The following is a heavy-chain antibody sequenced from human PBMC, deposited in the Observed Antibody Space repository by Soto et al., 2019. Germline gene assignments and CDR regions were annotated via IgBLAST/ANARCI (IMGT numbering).Heavy chain of an antibody. CDR1: GYTFTSYG. J-gene: IGHJ4*02. CDR3: ARDRKDMSVAGFDF. Sequence: QVQLVQSGAEVKKPGASVKVSCNPSGYTFTSYGISWVRQAPGQGLEWMGWVSANSGDTNYAQKFLGRVTMTTDTSTSTVYMELRSLRSDDMSIYFCARDRKDMSVAGFDFWGQGTLVTVSS. CDR2: VSANSGDT. D-gene: IGHD6-19*01. V-gene: IGHV1-18*03.